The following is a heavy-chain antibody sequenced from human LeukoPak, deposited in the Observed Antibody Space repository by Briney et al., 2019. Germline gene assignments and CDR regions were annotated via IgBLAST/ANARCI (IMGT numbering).Heavy chain of an antibody. D-gene: IGHD3-22*01. CDR1: AFTFNNYG. CDR3: AKEGHSSDYCGAFDM. J-gene: IGHJ3*02. V-gene: IGHV3-30*02. Sequence: GGSLRLSCAASAFTFNNYGMHWVRQAPGKGLEWVAFIQFDGNDKFYADSVKGRFTISRDNSKNTLYLQMGSLRVEDTAVYYCAKEGHSSDYCGAFDMWGQGTLVTVSS. CDR2: IQFDGNDK.